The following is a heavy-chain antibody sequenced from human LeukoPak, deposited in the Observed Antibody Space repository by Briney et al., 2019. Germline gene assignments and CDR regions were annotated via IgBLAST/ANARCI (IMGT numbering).Heavy chain of an antibody. CDR2: INHSGST. CDR3: ARFTTVTTCFVVVAP. J-gene: IGHJ5*02. V-gene: IGHV4-34*01. Sequence: SETLSLTCAVYGGSFSGYYWSWIRQPPGKGLEWIGEINHSGSTNYNPSLKSRVTISVDTSKNQFSLKLSSVTAADTAVYYCARFTTVTTCFVVVAPWGQGTLVTVSS. CDR1: GGSFSGYY. D-gene: IGHD4-17*01.